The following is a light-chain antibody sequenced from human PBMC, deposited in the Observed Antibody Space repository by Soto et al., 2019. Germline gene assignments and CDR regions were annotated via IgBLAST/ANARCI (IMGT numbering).Light chain of an antibody. CDR3: SSYTSSSTYV. Sequence: QSVLTQPASVSGSPGQSITIFCTGTSSDVGGYNSVSWYQQHPGKAPKLMIYNVSNRPSGISNRFSGSKSGNTASLTISGLQAEDEADYYCSSYTSSSTYVFGTGTKVTVL. CDR1: SSDVGGYNS. CDR2: NVS. J-gene: IGLJ1*01. V-gene: IGLV2-14*03.